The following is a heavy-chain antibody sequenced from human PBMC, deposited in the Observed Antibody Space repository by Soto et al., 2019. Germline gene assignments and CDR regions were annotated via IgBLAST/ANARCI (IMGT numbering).Heavy chain of an antibody. D-gene: IGHD4-4*01. J-gene: IGHJ4*02. CDR2: ISGSGGST. CDR1: GFTFSNYA. V-gene: IGHV3-23*01. Sequence: PGGSLRLSCVASGFTFSNYAMSWVRQAPGKGLEWVSAISGSGGSTYYADSVKGRFTISRDNSKNTLYLQMNSLRAEDTAVYYCAKESGSYSNSPFDYWGQGTLVTVSS. CDR3: AKESGSYSNSPFDY.